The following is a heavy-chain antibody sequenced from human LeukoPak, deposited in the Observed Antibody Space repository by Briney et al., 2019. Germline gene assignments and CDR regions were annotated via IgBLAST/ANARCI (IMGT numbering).Heavy chain of an antibody. V-gene: IGHV3-48*01. J-gene: IGHJ4*02. D-gene: IGHD6-19*01. CDR3: ARAGLSSGWYFYNFDY. CDR2: ISSSSSTI. Sequence: GRSLRLSCAASGFTFSSYSMNWVRQAPGKGLEWVSYISSSSSTIYYADSVKGRFTISRDNAKNSLYLQMNSLRAEDTAVYYCARAGLSSGWYFYNFDYWGQGTLVTVSS. CDR1: GFTFSSYS.